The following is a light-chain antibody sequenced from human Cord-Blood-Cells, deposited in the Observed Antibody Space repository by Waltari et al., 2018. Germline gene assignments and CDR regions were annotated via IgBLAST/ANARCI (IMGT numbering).Light chain of an antibody. CDR3: QQYNNWPPLT. J-gene: IGKJ4*01. CDR2: GAS. Sequence: EIVMPQSPATLPVSPGERAPLSCRASQSVSSNLAWYQQKPGQAPRLLIYGASTRATGIPARFSGSGSGTEFTLTISSLQSEDFAVYYCQQYNNWPPLTFGGGTKVEIK. V-gene: IGKV3-15*01. CDR1: QSVSSN.